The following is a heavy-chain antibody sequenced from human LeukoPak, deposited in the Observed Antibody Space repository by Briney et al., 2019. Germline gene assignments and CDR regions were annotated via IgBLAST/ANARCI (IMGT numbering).Heavy chain of an antibody. D-gene: IGHD6-19*01. J-gene: IGHJ6*02. CDR1: GDSVSSNSAA. CDR2: TYYRSKWYN. V-gene: IGHV6-1*01. CDR3: ARSGFGSGWLGYYYGMDV. Sequence: SQTLSLTCAISGDSVSSNSAAWNWIRQSPSRGLEWLGRTYYRSKWYNDYAVSVKSRITINPDTSKNQFSLQLSSVTPEDTAVYYCARSGFGSGWLGYYYGMDVWGQGTTVTVSS.